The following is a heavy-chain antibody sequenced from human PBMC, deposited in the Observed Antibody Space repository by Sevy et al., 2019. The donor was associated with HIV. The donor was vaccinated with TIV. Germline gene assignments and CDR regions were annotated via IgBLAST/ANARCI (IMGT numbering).Heavy chain of an antibody. CDR1: GYTFTGYY. D-gene: IGHD3-9*01. CDR2: INPNSGGT. V-gene: IGHV1-2*02. Sequence: ASVKVSCKASGYTFTGYYMHWVRQAPGQGLEWMGWINPNSGGTNYAQKFQGRVTMTRDTSISKAYMELSRLRSDDTAVYYCASQGLYYDILTGYYSGNWFDPWGQGTLVTVSS. J-gene: IGHJ5*02. CDR3: ASQGLYYDILTGYYSGNWFDP.